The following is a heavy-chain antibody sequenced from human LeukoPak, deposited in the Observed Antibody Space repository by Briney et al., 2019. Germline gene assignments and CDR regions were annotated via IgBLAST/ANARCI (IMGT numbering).Heavy chain of an antibody. CDR1: GFTFSSYG. CDR3: AKDREYSSGWPRVDY. J-gene: IGHJ4*02. CDR2: IRYDGSNK. D-gene: IGHD6-19*01. Sequence: PGGSLRLSCAASGFTFSSYGMHWVRQAPGKGLEGVTFIRYDGSNKYYADSVKGRFTISRDNSKNTLYLQMNSLRAEDTAVYYCAKDREYSSGWPRVDYWGQGTLVTVSS. V-gene: IGHV3-30*02.